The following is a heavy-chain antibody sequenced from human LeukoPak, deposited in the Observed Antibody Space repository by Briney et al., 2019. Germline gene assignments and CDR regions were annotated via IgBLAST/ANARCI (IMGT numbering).Heavy chain of an antibody. CDR3: AKDPNPHYDFWSGYK. Sequence: GGSLRHSCAASGFTLTGHTMTWFRQAPGKGLEWVSIIGGRDDRTYYVDSVKGRFTISRDNPKNNLYLQMNSLRAEDTAVYYCAKDPNPHYDFWSGYKWGQGTLVTVSS. D-gene: IGHD3-3*01. V-gene: IGHV3-23*01. CDR2: IGGRDDRT. CDR1: GFTLTGHT. J-gene: IGHJ4*02.